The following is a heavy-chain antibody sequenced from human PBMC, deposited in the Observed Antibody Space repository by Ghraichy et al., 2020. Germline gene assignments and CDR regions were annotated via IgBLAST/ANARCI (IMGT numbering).Heavy chain of an antibody. Sequence: GGSLRLSCAASEFTFSSYSMNWVRQAPGKGLEWVSSISGSGYYIYYADSVKGRFTVSRDNAKNSLSLQMNSLRAEDTAVYYCARETSSQGFDYWGHGTLVSVSS. CDR1: EFTFSSYS. V-gene: IGHV3-21*01. CDR2: ISGSGYYI. J-gene: IGHJ4*01. D-gene: IGHD6-13*01. CDR3: ARETSSQGFDY.